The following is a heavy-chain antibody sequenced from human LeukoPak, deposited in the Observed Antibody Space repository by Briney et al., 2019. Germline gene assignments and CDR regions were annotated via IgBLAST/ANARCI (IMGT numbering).Heavy chain of an antibody. CDR2: IGYRGGSI. CDR1: GFTFSNYA. Sequence: GGSLRLSCAASGFTFSNYAMNWVRQAPGKGLEWVSIIGYRGGSIYYAYSVQGRFTISRDNSKNTLSLQMNGLRPEDTAVYYCAKSWGYTGPYYNYMDVWGKGTTVTVSS. CDR3: AKSWGYTGPYYNYMDV. J-gene: IGHJ6*03. D-gene: IGHD3-16*02. V-gene: IGHV3-23*01.